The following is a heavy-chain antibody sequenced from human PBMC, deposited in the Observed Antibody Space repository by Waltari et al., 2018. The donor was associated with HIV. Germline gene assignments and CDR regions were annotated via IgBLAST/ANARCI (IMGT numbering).Heavy chain of an antibody. CDR1: GGSISSLNYY. CDR2: IYYSGDT. V-gene: IGHV4-39*01. CDR3: ARGGDNVGPFDY. Sequence: QLQLQESGPGLVKPSETLSLTCIVSGGSISSLNYYWGWIRQPPGKGLEWIGSIYYSGDTYYNPSLKSRVTISVETSKNQISLKLTSVTAADTAVYYCARGGDNVGPFDYWGQGTLVTVSS. D-gene: IGHD3-16*01. J-gene: IGHJ4*02.